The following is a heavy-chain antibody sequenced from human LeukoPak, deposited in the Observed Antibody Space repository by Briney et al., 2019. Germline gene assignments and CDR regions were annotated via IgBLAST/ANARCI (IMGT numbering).Heavy chain of an antibody. CDR1: GFTFSSYS. V-gene: IGHV3-48*01. CDR3: ARDHSVRWYHSDY. D-gene: IGHD4-23*01. CDR2: ISSSSNTI. J-gene: IGHJ4*02. Sequence: PGGSLRLSCAASGFTFSSYSMNWVRQAPGKGLEWVSYISSSSNTIYYADSVKGRFTISRDNAKNSLYLQMNSLRAEDTAVYYCARDHSVRWYHSDYWGQGTLVTVSS.